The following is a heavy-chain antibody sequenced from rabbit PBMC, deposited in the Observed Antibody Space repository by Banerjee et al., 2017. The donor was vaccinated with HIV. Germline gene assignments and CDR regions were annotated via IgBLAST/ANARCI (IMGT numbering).Heavy chain of an antibody. CDR3: ARDLAGVIGWNFGL. J-gene: IGHJ4*01. CDR1: GFSFSSSYW. CDR2: IYGGSSGST. V-gene: IGHV1S40*01. Sequence: QSLEESGGDLVKPGASLTLTCTASGFSFSSSYWICWVRQAPGKGLEYIGCIYGGSSGSTYYASWAKGRFTISKTSSTTVTLQMTSLTAADTATYFCARDLAGVIGWNFGLWGPGTLVTVS. D-gene: IGHD4-1*01.